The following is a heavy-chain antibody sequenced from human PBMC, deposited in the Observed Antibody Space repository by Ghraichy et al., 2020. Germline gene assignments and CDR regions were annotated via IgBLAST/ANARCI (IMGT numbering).Heavy chain of an antibody. V-gene: IGHV3-23*01. CDR2: ISGSGGST. CDR3: AKALRADYYYYGMDV. J-gene: IGHJ6*02. CDR1: GFTFSSYA. Sequence: GGSLRLSCAASGFTFSSYAMSWVRQAPGKGLEWVSGISGSGGSTYYADSVKGRFTISRDNSKNTLYLQMNSLRAEDTAVYYCAKALRADYYYYGMDVWGQGTTVTVSS.